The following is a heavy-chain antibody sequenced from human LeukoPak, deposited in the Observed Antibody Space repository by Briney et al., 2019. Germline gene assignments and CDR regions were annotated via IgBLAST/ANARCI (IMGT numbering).Heavy chain of an antibody. Sequence: SVKVSCKASGYTFTSYGISWVRQAPGQGLEWMGGIIPIFGTANYAQKFQGRVTITADESTSTAYMELSSLRSEDTAVYYCNALPYCSSTSCYGYYYYMDVWGKGTTVTVSS. J-gene: IGHJ6*03. CDR1: GYTFTSYG. D-gene: IGHD2-2*01. CDR2: IIPIFGTA. CDR3: NALPYCSSTSCYGYYYYMDV. V-gene: IGHV1-69*13.